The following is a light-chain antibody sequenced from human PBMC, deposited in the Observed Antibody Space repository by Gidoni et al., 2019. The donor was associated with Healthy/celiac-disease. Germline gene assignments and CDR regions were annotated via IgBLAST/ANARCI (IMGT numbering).Light chain of an antibody. CDR1: QSVSSSY. J-gene: IGKJ3*01. CDR3: QQYGSSPFT. CDR2: GAS. Sequence: EILLTHSPGTLSLSPRERATHSCRASQSVSSSYLAWYQQKPGQAPRLLIYGASSRATGIPERFSGSGSGTDFTLTISRLEPEDFAVYYCQQYGSSPFTFGPGTKVDIK. V-gene: IGKV3-20*01.